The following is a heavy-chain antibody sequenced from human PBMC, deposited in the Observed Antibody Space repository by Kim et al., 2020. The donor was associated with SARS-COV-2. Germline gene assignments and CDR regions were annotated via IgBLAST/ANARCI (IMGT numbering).Heavy chain of an antibody. CDR3: AREEGAYAMD. D-gene: IGHD5-12*01. Sequence: GYTYSADSVKCRFTVSRDSSQNTLYLQMDRLRGEDTAVYYCAREEGAYAMDWGHGALVTVS. J-gene: IGHJ4*01. V-gene: IGHV3-53*01. CDR2: GYT.